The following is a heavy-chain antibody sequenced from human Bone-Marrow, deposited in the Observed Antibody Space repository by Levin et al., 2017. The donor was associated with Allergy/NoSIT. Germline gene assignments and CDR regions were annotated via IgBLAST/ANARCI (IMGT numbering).Heavy chain of an antibody. CDR3: ATGGAWDRDFI. V-gene: IGHV4-59*08. CDR2: IHYSEST. Sequence: SETLSLTCAVSGASITTYYWTWIRQPPGKGLEWIGYIHYSESTRYNPSLKSRVTMSIDTSRNHFSLNLNSVTAADTAVYYCATGGAWDRDFIWGQGTLVTVSS. J-gene: IGHJ4*02. D-gene: IGHD1-26*01. CDR1: GASITTYY.